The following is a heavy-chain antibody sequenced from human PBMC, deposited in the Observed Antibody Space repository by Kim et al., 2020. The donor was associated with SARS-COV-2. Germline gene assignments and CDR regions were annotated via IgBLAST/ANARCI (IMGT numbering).Heavy chain of an antibody. CDR1: GFTFNKYA. CDR2: ISASAGTT. CDR3: AKSTYDAGSYPVNYYYY. Sequence: GGSLRLSCEASGFTFNKYAMNWVRQTPGKGLEWVSGISASAGTTDYADSVKRRFTISRDYSKNMVYLQMNSLRAEDTAVYFCAKSTYDAGSYPVNYYYY. J-gene: IGHJ6*01. D-gene: IGHD3-10*01. V-gene: IGHV3-23*01.